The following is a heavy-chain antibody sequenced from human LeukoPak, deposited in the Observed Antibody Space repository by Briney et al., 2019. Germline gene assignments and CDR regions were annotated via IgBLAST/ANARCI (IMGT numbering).Heavy chain of an antibody. CDR2: ISSSGSTI. CDR3: ARDPNRIAVAGFFDY. V-gene: IGHV3-11*01. CDR1: GFTFSDYY. Sequence: GGSLRLSCAASGFTFSDYYMSWIRQAPGKGLEWISYISSSGSTIYYADSVKGRFTISRDNAKNSLYLQMNSLRAEDTAVYYCARDPNRIAVAGFFDYWGQGTLVTVSS. J-gene: IGHJ4*02. D-gene: IGHD6-19*01.